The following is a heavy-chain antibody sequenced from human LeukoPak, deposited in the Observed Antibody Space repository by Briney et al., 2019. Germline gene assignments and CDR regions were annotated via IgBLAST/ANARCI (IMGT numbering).Heavy chain of an antibody. CDR1: GFTFTNYW. J-gene: IGHJ4*02. CDR2: IKQDGGAK. CDR3: ARERVTTTSFDY. Sequence: GGSLRLSCAASGFTFTNYWMNWLRQAPGKGLERVANIKQDGGAKNYVDSVKGRFTISRDNAKNSLYLQMNNLRVEDTAVYYCARERVTTTSFDYWGQGVLVTVSS. D-gene: IGHD2/OR15-2a*01. V-gene: IGHV3-7*01.